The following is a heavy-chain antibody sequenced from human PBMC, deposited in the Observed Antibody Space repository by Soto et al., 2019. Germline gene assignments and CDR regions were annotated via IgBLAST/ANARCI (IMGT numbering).Heavy chain of an antibody. V-gene: IGHV1-46*01. Sequence: ASVKVSCKSSGYTFTNYYMHWVRQAPGQGLEWLGIINPVGGTTSCAQKFQGRVTSTRDTSTSTVYLEMSSLTSEDTAVYFCARGVNYDVLTGPKYYGMDVWGQGTTVTVSS. CDR2: INPVGGTT. CDR3: ARGVNYDVLTGPKYYGMDV. J-gene: IGHJ6*02. CDR1: GYTFTNYY. D-gene: IGHD3-9*01.